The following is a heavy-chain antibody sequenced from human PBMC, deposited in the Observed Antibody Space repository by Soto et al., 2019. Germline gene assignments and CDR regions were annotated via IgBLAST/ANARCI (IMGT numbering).Heavy chain of an antibody. CDR3: ARRV. V-gene: IGHV3-23*01. CDR1: GFTFSNYP. CDR2: ISAGGDST. J-gene: IGHJ4*02. Sequence: GESLRLSCATSGFTFSNYPMNWVRQAPGKGLEWVSGISAGGDSTYYADSVKGRFTIFRDNSKNSVYLQMNSLRAEDTAVYYCARRVWGQGTLVTVSS.